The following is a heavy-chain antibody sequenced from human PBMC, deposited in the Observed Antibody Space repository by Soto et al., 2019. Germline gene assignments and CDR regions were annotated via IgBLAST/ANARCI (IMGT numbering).Heavy chain of an antibody. CDR1: GFTFSDYA. CDR3: ARDAAAGEPDLDY. V-gene: IGHV3-30-3*01. J-gene: IGHJ4*02. D-gene: IGHD6-13*01. Sequence: GGSLRLSCAASGFTFSDYAMHWVRQAPGKGLEWVAVISFDGSLKYYADSVKGRFTISRDNSKNTLYLQMNRLRSEDTALFYCARDAAAGEPDLDYWGQGTLVTVSS. CDR2: ISFDGSLK.